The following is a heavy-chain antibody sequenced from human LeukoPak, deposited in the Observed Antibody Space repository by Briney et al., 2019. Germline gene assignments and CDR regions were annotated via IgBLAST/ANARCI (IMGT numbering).Heavy chain of an antibody. CDR1: GFTFSSYA. V-gene: IGHV3-48*02. CDR3: ARGDGFHYFDY. Sequence: QPGRSLRLSCAASGFTFSSYAMHWVRQAPGKGLEWVSFITSTSNNIYYADSVKGRFTISRDNAQNSLYLHMSSLRDEDTAVYYCARGDGFHYFDYWGQGALVTVSS. D-gene: IGHD5-24*01. CDR2: ITSTSNNI. J-gene: IGHJ4*02.